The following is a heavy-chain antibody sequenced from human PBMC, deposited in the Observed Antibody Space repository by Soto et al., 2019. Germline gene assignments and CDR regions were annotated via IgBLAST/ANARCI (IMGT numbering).Heavy chain of an antibody. Sequence: ASVKVSCKASGYTFTSYGISWVRQAPGQGLEWMGWISAYNGNTNYAQKLQGRVTMTTDTSTSTAYMELRSLRSDDTAVYYCARERGQWMAWDYYYYGMDVWGPGTTLTVSS. CDR2: ISAYNGNT. D-gene: IGHD6-19*01. J-gene: IGHJ6*02. CDR3: ARERGQWMAWDYYYYGMDV. V-gene: IGHV1-18*01. CDR1: GYTFTSYG.